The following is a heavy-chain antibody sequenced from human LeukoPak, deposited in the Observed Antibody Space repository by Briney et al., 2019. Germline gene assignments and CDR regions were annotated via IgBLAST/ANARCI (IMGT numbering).Heavy chain of an antibody. D-gene: IGHD1-26*01. CDR3: ARDGYSGSYYDF. Sequence: PGGSLRLSCAVSGFTFRSYWMSWVRQAPGKGLEWVANIKQDGNEKYYVDSVKGRFTISRDNAKNALYLQMSSLRAEDTALYYCARDGYSGSYYDFWGQGTLVTVSS. V-gene: IGHV3-7*01. CDR2: IKQDGNEK. J-gene: IGHJ4*02. CDR1: GFTFRSYW.